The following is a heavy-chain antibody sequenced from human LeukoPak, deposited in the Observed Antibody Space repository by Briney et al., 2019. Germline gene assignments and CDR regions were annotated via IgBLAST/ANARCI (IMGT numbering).Heavy chain of an antibody. V-gene: IGHV1-24*01. CDR1: GYTLTELS. CDR2: FDPEDGET. CDR3: ATARTHPGKHSVADLYY. D-gene: IGHD6-19*01. J-gene: IGHJ4*02. Sequence: ASVKVSCKVSGYTLTELSMHWVRQAPGKGLEWMGGFDPEDGETIYAQKFQGRVTMTEDASTDTAYMELSSLRSEDTAVYYCATARTHPGKHSVADLYYWGQGTLVTVSS.